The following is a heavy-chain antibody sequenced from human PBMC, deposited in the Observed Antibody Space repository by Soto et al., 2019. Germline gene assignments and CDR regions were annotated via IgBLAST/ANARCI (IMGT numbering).Heavy chain of an antibody. CDR1: GYTFTHSG. CDR2: ISAYNNDT. D-gene: IGHD1-26*01. J-gene: IGHJ5*02. CDR3: ARYAPTFIAGATQWFHP. V-gene: IGHV1-18*01. Sequence: QVHLVQSGAEVKKPGASVRLACKASGYTFTHSGIIWVRQAPGQGLERMGWISAYNNDTNSAQKLQGRVTMTPDTSTSTAYMVLRIRPSDDQAGYYCARYAPTFIAGATQWFHPCGQGTMVAVPS.